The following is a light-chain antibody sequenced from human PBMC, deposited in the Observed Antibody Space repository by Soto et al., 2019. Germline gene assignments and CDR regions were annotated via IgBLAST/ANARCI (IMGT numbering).Light chain of an antibody. J-gene: IGKJ3*01. CDR2: AAS. CDR1: QSISTY. V-gene: IGKV1-39*01. CDR3: QQSYRTPHS. Sequence: DIQMTQSPSSLSASVGDRVTITCRASQSISTYVNLYQQKPGKAPMLLIYAASSLQTGVPSRFSGSGSGTDFTLTISSLQPEDSATFYCQQSYRTPHSFGPGTKAHI.